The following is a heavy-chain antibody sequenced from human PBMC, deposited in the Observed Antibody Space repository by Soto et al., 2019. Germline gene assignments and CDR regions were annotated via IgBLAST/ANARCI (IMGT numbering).Heavy chain of an antibody. D-gene: IGHD2-21*02. CDR1: GFTFTNVR. V-gene: IGHV3-15*01. Sequence: EVQLVESGGDLVKPGGSLRLSCAASGFTFTNVRMSWVRQAPGKGLEWVGRVLTRSEGGAVHYAAAVKDRFTISRDDSKNTLFLQMNSLKTEDTGLYYCTTESTALTWYWGQGALVTVS. CDR3: TTESTALTWY. J-gene: IGHJ4*02. CDR2: VLTRSEGGAV.